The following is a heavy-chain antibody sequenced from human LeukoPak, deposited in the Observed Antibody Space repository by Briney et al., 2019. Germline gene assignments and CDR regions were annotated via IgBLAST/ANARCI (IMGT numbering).Heavy chain of an antibody. Sequence: GGSLRLSCAASGFTFSSYGMSWVRQAPGRGLEWVSAISGSGGSTYYADSVKGRFTISRDNSKNTLYLQMNSLRAEDTAVYYCAKDHRLHGALDIWGQGTMVTVSS. CDR2: ISGSGGST. V-gene: IGHV3-23*01. CDR1: GFTFSSYG. D-gene: IGHD4-11*01. CDR3: AKDHRLHGALDI. J-gene: IGHJ3*02.